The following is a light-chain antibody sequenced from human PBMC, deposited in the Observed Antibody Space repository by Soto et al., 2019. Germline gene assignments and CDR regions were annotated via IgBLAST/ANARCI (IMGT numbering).Light chain of an antibody. CDR3: QHRGNSPPPGT. CDR2: DAS. V-gene: IGKV3-11*01. CDR1: QSIGTY. Sequence: EIVLTQSPATLSLSPGDRATLSCRASQSIGTYLAWYQQKPGQAPSLLIYDASNRATGIPARFSGSGSGTDFPPPISAVDPEDFAVYFCQHRGNSPPPGTFGQGTKVEIK. J-gene: IGKJ1*01.